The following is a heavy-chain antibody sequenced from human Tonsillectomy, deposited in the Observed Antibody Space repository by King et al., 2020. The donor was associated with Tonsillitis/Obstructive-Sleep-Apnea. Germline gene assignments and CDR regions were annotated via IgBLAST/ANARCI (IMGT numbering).Heavy chain of an antibody. V-gene: IGHV3-30*04. J-gene: IGHJ4*02. CDR3: ARDELGFGVADY. CDR2: ISYDGSNK. D-gene: IGHD3-10*01. Sequence: VQLVESGGGVVQPGRSLRLSCAASGFTFSSYAMHWVRQAPGKGLEWVAVISYDGSNKYYADPVKGRFTISRDNSKNTLYLQMNSLRAEDTAVYYCARDELGFGVADYWGQGTLVTVSS. CDR1: GFTFSSYA.